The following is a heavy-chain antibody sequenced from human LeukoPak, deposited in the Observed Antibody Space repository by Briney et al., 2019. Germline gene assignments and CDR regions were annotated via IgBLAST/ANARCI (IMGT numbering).Heavy chain of an antibody. J-gene: IGHJ4*02. CDR1: GGSISSGGYY. CDR2: IYYSGST. Sequence: SETLSLTCTVSGGSISSGGYYWSWIRQHPGKGLEWIGYIYYSGSTYYNPSLKSRVTISVDTSKNQFSLKLSSVTAADTAVYYCARENKYYFDYWGQGTLVTVSS. CDR3: ARENKYYFDY. D-gene: IGHD2/OR15-2a*01. V-gene: IGHV4-31*03.